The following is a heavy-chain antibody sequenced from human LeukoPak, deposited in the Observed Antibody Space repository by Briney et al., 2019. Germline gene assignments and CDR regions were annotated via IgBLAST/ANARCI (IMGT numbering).Heavy chain of an antibody. CDR3: AKSLLWFES. J-gene: IGHJ5*02. CDR1: GFTFSSSA. D-gene: IGHD1-26*01. V-gene: IGHV3-23*01. Sequence: GGSLRLSCAASGFTFSSSAMSWVRQVPGKGLEWVSGISASGGSTSYADSVRGRFTISRDNSKNTLYLQMNSLRAEDTAVYYCAKSLLWFESWGRGTLVTVSS. CDR2: ISASGGST.